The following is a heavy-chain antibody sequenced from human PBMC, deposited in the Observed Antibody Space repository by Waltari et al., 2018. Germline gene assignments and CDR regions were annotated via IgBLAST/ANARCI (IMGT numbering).Heavy chain of an antibody. J-gene: IGHJ4*02. D-gene: IGHD2-21*01. CDR2: INTMGTTI. CDR1: GLTFSDYY. V-gene: IGHV3-11*04. Sequence: QVQLVESGGGLVKPGGSLRLSCAASGLTFSDYYMAWIRQAPGKGLEWVAYINTMGTTIYYADSVKGRFTVSRDNAKMSLSLQMNGLRAEDTAMYYCTSLPCCGDLCYSEYWGQGALVTVSS. CDR3: TSLPCCGDLCYSEY.